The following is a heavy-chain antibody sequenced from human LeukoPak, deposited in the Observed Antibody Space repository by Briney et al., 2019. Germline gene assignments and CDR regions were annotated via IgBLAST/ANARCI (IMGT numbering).Heavy chain of an antibody. CDR3: ARGGRVRSNPYYFDY. D-gene: IGHD2-8*01. Sequence: SETLSRTCTVSGGSISSYYWSWIRQPPGKGLEWIGYIYYSGSTNYNPSLKSRVTISVDTSKNQFSLKLSSVTAADTAVYYCARGGRVRSNPYYFDYWGQGTLVTVSS. CDR2: IYYSGST. J-gene: IGHJ4*02. CDR1: GGSISSYY. V-gene: IGHV4-59*01.